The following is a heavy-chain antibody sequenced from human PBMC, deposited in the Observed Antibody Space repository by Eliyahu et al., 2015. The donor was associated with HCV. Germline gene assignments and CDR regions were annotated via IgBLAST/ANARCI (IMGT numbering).Heavy chain of an antibody. CDR2: ISGRGGTT. J-gene: IGHJ4*02. Sequence: EVQLLESGGGLVQPGGSLRLXCAAXGFTFXTNAXSXVRQAPGKGLXWVSAISGRGGTTYYADSVKGRFTISRDNSKNTLYLQMNSLRVADTAVYYCAKDRDRSSGWPYYFDYWGQGTLVTVYS. V-gene: IGHV3-23*01. D-gene: IGHD6-19*01. CDR1: GFTFXTNA. CDR3: AKDRDRSSGWPYYFDY.